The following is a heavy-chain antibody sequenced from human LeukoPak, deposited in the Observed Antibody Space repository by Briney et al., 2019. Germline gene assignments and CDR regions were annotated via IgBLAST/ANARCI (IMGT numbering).Heavy chain of an antibody. CDR2: ISTISTYI. D-gene: IGHD5-24*01. V-gene: IGHV3-21*01. CDR3: ARGSDLEGSFDY. CDR1: RFTFSIYN. J-gene: IGHJ4*02. Sequence: PGGSLRPSCSASRFTFSIYNMHELRQAPGKSLEWVSSISTISTYIYYADSVKGRFTISRDNDKNSLYLQMNSLRAEDTALYYCARGSDLEGSFDYWGQGTLVTVSS.